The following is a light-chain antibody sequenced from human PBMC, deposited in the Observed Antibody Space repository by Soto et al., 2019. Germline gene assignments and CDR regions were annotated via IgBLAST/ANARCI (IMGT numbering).Light chain of an antibody. CDR2: YAS. J-gene: IGKJ1*01. CDR1: QSMSHW. V-gene: IGKV1-5*01. CDR3: QHYYSNSPWT. Sequence: DIQMTQSPSTLSASVGDRVTIPCRASQSMSHWLAWYQQKPGKAPKLLIYYASSLESGVPPRFSGSGSGTEVTPTISSMQPHDFATDYCQHYYSNSPWTFGQGTKVEIK.